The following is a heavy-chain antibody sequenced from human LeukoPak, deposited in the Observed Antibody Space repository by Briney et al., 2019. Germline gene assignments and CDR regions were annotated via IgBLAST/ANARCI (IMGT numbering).Heavy chain of an antibody. CDR1: GFTLNNYA. V-gene: IGHV3-23*01. D-gene: IGHD1-26*01. CDR3: ARKYSGTNPFDY. CDR2: INNSGGST. J-gene: IGHJ4*02. Sequence: GGSLRLSCAASGFTLNNYAMSWARQPPGKGLEWVSIINNSGGSTYYADSVKGRFTISRDLSKNTLYLQMNSLRAEDTALYYCARKYSGTNPFDYWGQGTLVTVSS.